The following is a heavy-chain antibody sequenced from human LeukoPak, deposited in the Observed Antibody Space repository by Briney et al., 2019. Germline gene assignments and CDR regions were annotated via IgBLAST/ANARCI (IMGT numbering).Heavy chain of an antibody. Sequence: ASVKVSCKASGGTFSSYAISWARQAPGQGLEWMGGIIPIFGTANYAQMFQGRVTITADKSTSTAYMELSSLRSEDTAVYYCASSGYCSSTSCRTFDYWGQGTLVTVSS. CDR3: ASSGYCSSTSCRTFDY. CDR2: IIPIFGTA. D-gene: IGHD2-2*01. V-gene: IGHV1-69*06. J-gene: IGHJ4*02. CDR1: GGTFSSYA.